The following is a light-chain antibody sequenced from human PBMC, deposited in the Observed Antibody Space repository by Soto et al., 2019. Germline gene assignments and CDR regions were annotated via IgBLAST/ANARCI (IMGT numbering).Light chain of an antibody. CDR2: EVS. CDR3: SSYTSTCPAI. V-gene: IGLV2-14*01. Sequence: QSALTQPASVSGSPGQSITISCTGTSSDVGGYNYVSWYQQHPGKAPKLMIFEVSNRPSGVSDRFYGSKSGNTASLPISGLQAEDEADYYCSSYTSTCPAIFGGGTKLTVL. CDR1: SSDVGGYNY. J-gene: IGLJ2*01.